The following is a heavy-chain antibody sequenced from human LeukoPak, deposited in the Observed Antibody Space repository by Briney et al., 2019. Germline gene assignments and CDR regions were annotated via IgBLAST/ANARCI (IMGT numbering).Heavy chain of an antibody. D-gene: IGHD2-15*01. J-gene: IGHJ4*02. CDR1: GFTFSSFW. CDR3: TRGYYYFGY. CDR2: IKQDGSEK. V-gene: IGHV3-7*03. Sequence: GGSLRLSCAASGFTFSSFWMTWVRQAPGKGLQWVANIKQDGSEKYYVDSVKGRFTVSRDNAKNSLSLQMNSLRAEDMAVYYCTRGYYYFGYWGQGTLVTVSS.